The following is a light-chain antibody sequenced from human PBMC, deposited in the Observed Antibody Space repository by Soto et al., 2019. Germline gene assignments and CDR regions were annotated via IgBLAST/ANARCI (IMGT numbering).Light chain of an antibody. Sequence: ENVLTQSPGTLSLSPGERVTLSCRASQDIRSHLAWYQQKPGQAPRLLIFDASSRATGIPARFSGSGSGTEFTLTISSLQSEDFAVYYCQQYNNWPTFGQGTKVDIK. V-gene: IGKV3-15*01. CDR1: QDIRSH. CDR2: DAS. CDR3: QQYNNWPT. J-gene: IGKJ1*01.